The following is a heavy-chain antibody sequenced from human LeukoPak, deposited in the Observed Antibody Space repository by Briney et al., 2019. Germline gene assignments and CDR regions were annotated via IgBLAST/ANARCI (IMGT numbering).Heavy chain of an antibody. Sequence: ASVKVSCKASGYTFTSYYMHWVRQAPGQGLEWMGIINPSGGSTSYAQKFQGRVTMTRDMSTSTAYMELRSLRSDDTAVYYCARVVHPLAAPYYYYYMDVWGKGTTVTVSS. V-gene: IGHV1-46*01. D-gene: IGHD6-13*01. CDR1: GYTFTSYY. J-gene: IGHJ6*03. CDR3: ARVVHPLAAPYYYYYMDV. CDR2: INPSGGST.